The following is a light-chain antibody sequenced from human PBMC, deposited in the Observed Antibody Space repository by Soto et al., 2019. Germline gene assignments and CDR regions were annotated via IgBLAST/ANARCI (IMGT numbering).Light chain of an antibody. CDR1: QSVSSRY. Sequence: EIVLTQSPGTLSLSPGERATLSCRASQSVSSRYLAWYQQKHGQAPRLIIYGASRRATGIPDRFSGSGSGPEFTLTISRLEPEDFAVAYCQQYCSSHTFGQGTKEEI. CDR3: QQYCSSHT. V-gene: IGKV3-20*01. J-gene: IGKJ1*01. CDR2: GAS.